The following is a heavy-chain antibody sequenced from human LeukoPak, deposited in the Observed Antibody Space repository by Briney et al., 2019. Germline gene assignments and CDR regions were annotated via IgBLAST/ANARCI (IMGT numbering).Heavy chain of an antibody. CDR1: GGSFRGYY. D-gene: IGHD3-22*01. V-gene: IGHV4-34*01. CDR2: INHSGST. J-gene: IGHJ4*02. Sequence: SETLSLTCAVYGGSFRGYYWSWIRQPPGKGLEWIGEINHSGSTNYNPSLKSRVTISVDTSKNQFSLKLSSVTAADTAVYYCASPSPRGNYDSSGYYYYFDYWGQGTLVTVSS. CDR3: ASPSPRGNYDSSGYYYYFDY.